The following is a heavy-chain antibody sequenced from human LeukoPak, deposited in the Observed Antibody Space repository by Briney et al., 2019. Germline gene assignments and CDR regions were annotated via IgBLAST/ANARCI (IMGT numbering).Heavy chain of an antibody. CDR2: VNAGNGNT. V-gene: IGHV1-3*01. Sequence: ASVKVSCKASGYTFTSYAMHWVRQAPGQRLEWMGWVNAGNGNTKYSQKFQGRVTITRDTSASTAYMELGSLRTEDTAVYYCARESPCSGDGCHARLDYWGQGTLVTVSS. D-gene: IGHD2-15*01. CDR3: ARESPCSGDGCHARLDY. CDR1: GYTFTSYA. J-gene: IGHJ4*02.